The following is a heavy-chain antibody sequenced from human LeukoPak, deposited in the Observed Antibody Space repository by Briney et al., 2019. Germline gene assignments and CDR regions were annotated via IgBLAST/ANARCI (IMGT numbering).Heavy chain of an antibody. CDR3: AKDPETYCSGGSCYPYYFDY. CDR1: GFTFSSYG. D-gene: IGHD2-15*01. J-gene: IGHJ4*02. V-gene: IGHV3-30*18. CDR2: ISYDGSNK. Sequence: GGSLRLSCAASGFTFSSYGMHWVRQAPGKGLEWVAVISYDGSNKYYADSVKGRFTISRDNSKNTLYLQMNSLRAEDTAVYYCAKDPETYCSGGSCYPYYFDYWGQGTLVTVSS.